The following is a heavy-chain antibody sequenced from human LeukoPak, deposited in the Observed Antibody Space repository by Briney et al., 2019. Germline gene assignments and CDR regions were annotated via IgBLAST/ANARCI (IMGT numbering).Heavy chain of an antibody. CDR1: GFTFSSYA. Sequence: GGSLRLSCAASGFTFSSYAMSWVRQAPGKGLEWVSAISGSGGSTYYADSVKGRFTISRDNSKNTLYLQMNSLRAEDTAVYYCAKVQRYCSSWYLDYWGQGTLVTVSS. V-gene: IGHV3-23*01. CDR2: ISGSGGST. D-gene: IGHD6-13*01. J-gene: IGHJ4*02. CDR3: AKVQRYCSSWYLDY.